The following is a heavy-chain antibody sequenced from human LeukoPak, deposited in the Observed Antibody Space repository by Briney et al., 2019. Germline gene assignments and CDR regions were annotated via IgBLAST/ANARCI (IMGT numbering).Heavy chain of an antibody. CDR1: GYSISSGYY. Sequence: SETLSLTCTVSGYSISSGYYWGWIRQPPGKGLEWIGELTHSGRTNYNPSLESRVTISVDTSDNQFSLKLTSVTVADTAVYYCARGTPGYDYWGQGTLVTVSS. CDR3: ARGTPGYDY. J-gene: IGHJ4*02. V-gene: IGHV4-38-2*02. D-gene: IGHD4-23*01. CDR2: LTHSGRT.